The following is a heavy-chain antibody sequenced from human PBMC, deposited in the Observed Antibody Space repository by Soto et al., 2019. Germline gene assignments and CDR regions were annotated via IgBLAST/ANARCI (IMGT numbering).Heavy chain of an antibody. CDR2: IDTTSSYI. J-gene: IGHJ4*02. CDR3: AKNPGYYYDSTGYHFDY. Sequence: GGSLRLSCVASGFTFSFYTMDWVRQAPGKGLEWVSSIDTTSSYIYYADSVKGRFTISRDSAKNSLYLQMNSLRAEDTAVYYCAKNPGYYYDSTGYHFDYWGQGTLVTVSS. V-gene: IGHV3-21*04. CDR1: GFTFSFYT. D-gene: IGHD3-22*01.